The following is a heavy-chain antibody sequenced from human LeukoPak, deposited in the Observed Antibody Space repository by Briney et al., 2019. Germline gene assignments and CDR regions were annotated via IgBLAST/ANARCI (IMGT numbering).Heavy chain of an antibody. D-gene: IGHD3-9*01. CDR3: ARASELRYFDWLYGTDYYYYMDV. V-gene: IGHV1-18*01. J-gene: IGHJ6*03. CDR1: GGTFSSYG. Sequence: ASVKVSCKASGGTFSSYGISWVRQAPGQGLEWMGWISAYNGNTNYAQKLQGRVTMTTDTSTSTAYMELRSLRSDDTAVYYCARASELRYFDWLYGTDYYYYMDVWGKGTTVTISS. CDR2: ISAYNGNT.